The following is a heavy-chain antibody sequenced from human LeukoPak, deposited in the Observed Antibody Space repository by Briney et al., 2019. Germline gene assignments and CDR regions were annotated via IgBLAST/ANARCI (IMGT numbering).Heavy chain of an antibody. CDR3: PKAHLAPPRWFHP. V-gene: IGHV3-9*01. CDR1: GFTFDDYA. Sequence: PGGSVRLSCAASGFTFDDYAMHWVRDARGKGREGGSRICCNSGSIGYAHSLKGRFTISRHNPPNPLYLQMNSLSAEDPALYYCPKAHLAPPRWFHPWAQGTLVPVSS. D-gene: IGHD1-14*01. J-gene: IGHJ5*02. CDR2: ICCNSGSI.